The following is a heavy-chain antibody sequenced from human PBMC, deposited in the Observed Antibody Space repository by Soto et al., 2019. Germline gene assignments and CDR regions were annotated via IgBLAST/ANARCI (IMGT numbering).Heavy chain of an antibody. D-gene: IGHD3-16*01. Sequence: QVQLQESGPGLVKPSGTLSLTCAVSSGSISSSWWSWVRQPPGKGLEWIGQIYHSGSTNYNPSLKSRVSTSVDKSKNQFSLKLTSVTAADTAVYYCARVEDYIWGNYYRQFYFDYWGQGTLVTVSS. CDR2: IYHSGST. CDR3: ARVEDYIWGNYYRQFYFDY. V-gene: IGHV4-4*02. CDR1: SGSISSSW. J-gene: IGHJ4*02.